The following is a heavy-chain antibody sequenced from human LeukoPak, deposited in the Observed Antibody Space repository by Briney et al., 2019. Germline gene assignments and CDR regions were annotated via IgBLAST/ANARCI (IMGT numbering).Heavy chain of an antibody. J-gene: IGHJ6*02. CDR3: ARDHPYYYDSSGKGSSESPADTNYYYYGMDV. D-gene: IGHD3-22*01. CDR1: GYTFTSYG. V-gene: IGHV1-18*01. CDR2: ISAYNGNT. Sequence: VASVKVSCKASGYTFTSYGISWVRQAPGQGLEWMGWISAYNGNTNYAQKLQGRATMTTDTSTSTAYMELRSLRSDDTAVYYCARDHPYYYDSSGKGSSESPADTNYYYYGMDVWGQGTTVTVSS.